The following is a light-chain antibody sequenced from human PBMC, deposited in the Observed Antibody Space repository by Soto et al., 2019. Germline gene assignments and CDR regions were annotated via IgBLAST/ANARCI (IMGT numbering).Light chain of an antibody. V-gene: IGLV2-14*01. J-gene: IGLJ1*01. CDR3: SSYTSSSTPYV. CDR2: EVS. CDR1: SSDVGGYTY. Sequence: QSVLTQPASVSGSPGQSITISCTGTSSDVGGYTYVSWYQQHPGKAPEVIIYEVSNRPSGVSNRFSGSKSGNTASLTISGLQAEDEADYFCSSYTSSSTPYVFGTGTKV.